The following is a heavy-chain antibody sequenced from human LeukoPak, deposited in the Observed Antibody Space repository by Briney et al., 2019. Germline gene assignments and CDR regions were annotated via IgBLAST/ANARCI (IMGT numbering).Heavy chain of an antibody. CDR2: INHSGST. CDR1: GGSFSGYY. CDR3: ARDRRRDGYNFDY. D-gene: IGHD5-24*01. V-gene: IGHV4-34*01. Sequence: SETLSLTCAVYGGSFSGYYWSWIRQPPGKGLEWIGEINHSGSTNYNPSLKSRVTISVDTSKNQFSLKLSSVTAADTAVYYCARDRRRDGYNFDYWGQGTLVTVSS. J-gene: IGHJ4*02.